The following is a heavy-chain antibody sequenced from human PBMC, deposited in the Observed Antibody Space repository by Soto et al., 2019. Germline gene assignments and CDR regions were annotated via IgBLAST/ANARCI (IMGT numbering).Heavy chain of an antibody. CDR2: ISYSADKT. CDR3: ARRAKTATTTWGAFDI. CDR1: GFTFSSYV. V-gene: IGHV3-23*01. Sequence: EVQLLESGGGLVQPGGSLRLSCAASGFTFSSYVMNWVRQAPGKGLEWVSTISYSADKTFYADSVKGRFTISRDNSRDTLFLQMNSLRADDAAVYYCARRAKTATTTWGAFDIWGQGTMVTVSS. D-gene: IGHD1-7*01. J-gene: IGHJ3*02.